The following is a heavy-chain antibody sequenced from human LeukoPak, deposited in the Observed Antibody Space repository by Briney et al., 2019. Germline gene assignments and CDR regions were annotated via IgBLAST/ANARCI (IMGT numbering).Heavy chain of an antibody. J-gene: IGHJ4*02. V-gene: IGHV3-21*01. CDR1: GFTIAGFA. D-gene: IGHD6-13*01. CDR3: ARIGAGSSRDY. Sequence: GGSLRLSCAASGFTIAGFAMTWVRQAPGKGLKWVSSIVGSSSTYYADSLKGRFTISRDNAKNSLYLQMNSLRAEDTAVYYCARIGAGSSRDYWGQGTLVAVSS. CDR2: IVGSSST.